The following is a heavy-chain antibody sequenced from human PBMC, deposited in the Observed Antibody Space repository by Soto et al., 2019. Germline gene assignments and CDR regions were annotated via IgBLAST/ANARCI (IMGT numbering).Heavy chain of an antibody. CDR2: IYPGDSDT. V-gene: IGHV5-51*01. D-gene: IGHD6-13*01. CDR3: ARSKAAAGPSYGMDV. Sequence: ASVKVSCKASGYSFTTHAMHWVRQAPGKGLEWMGIIYPGDSDTRYSPSFQGQVTISADKSISTAYLQWSSLKASDTAMYYCARSKAAAGPSYGMDVWGQGTTVTVSS. J-gene: IGHJ6*02. CDR1: GYSFTTHA.